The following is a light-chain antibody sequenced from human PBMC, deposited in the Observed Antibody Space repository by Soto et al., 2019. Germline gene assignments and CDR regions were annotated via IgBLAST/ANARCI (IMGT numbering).Light chain of an antibody. CDR3: QQYYSTFT. J-gene: IGKJ4*01. CDR1: QSVLYSSNNKNY. CDR2: WAS. V-gene: IGKV4-1*01. Sequence: DIVLTHSPDSLSVSLGERATINCKSSQSVLYSSNNKNYLAWYQQKPGQPPKLLIYWASTRESGVPDRFSGSGSGTDFTLTISSLQAEDVAVYYCQQYYSTFTFGGGTKVDIK.